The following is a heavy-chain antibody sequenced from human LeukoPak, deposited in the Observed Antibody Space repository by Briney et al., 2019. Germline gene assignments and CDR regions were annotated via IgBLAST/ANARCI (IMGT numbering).Heavy chain of an antibody. CDR3: ARDIVGEPDAFDI. Sequence: NPGGSLRLSCAASGFTFSSYSMNWVRQAPGKGLEWVSSISSSSSYIYYADSVKGRFTISRDNAKNSLYLQMNSLRAEDTAVYYCARDIVGEPDAFDIWGQGTMVTVSS. CDR2: ISSSSSYI. D-gene: IGHD3-16*02. CDR1: GFTFSSYS. J-gene: IGHJ3*02. V-gene: IGHV3-21*01.